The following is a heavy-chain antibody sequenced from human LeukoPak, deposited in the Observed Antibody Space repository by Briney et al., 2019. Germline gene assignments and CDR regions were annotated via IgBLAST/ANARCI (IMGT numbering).Heavy chain of an antibody. CDR1: GYSFTSYW. CDR3: ARRDTMIVDDAFDI. Sequence: NLGESLKISCKGSGYSFTSYWIGWVRQMPGKVLEWMGIIYPGDSDTRYSPSFQGQVTISADKSISTAYLQWSSLKASDTAMYYCARRDTMIVDDAFDIWGQGTMVTVSS. CDR2: IYPGDSDT. J-gene: IGHJ3*02. D-gene: IGHD3-22*01. V-gene: IGHV5-51*01.